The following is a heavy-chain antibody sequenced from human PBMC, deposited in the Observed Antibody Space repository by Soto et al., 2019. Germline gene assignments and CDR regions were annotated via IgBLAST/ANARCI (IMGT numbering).Heavy chain of an antibody. Sequence: VKVSCKASGYTFTSYGISWVRQAPGQGLEWMGWISAYNGNTNYAQKLQGRVTMTTDTSTSTAYMELRSLRSDDTAVYYCARNLRRDSSGYYYAWGQGTLVTVSS. D-gene: IGHD3-22*01. J-gene: IGHJ5*02. V-gene: IGHV1-18*01. CDR3: ARNLRRDSSGYYYA. CDR2: ISAYNGNT. CDR1: GYTFTSYG.